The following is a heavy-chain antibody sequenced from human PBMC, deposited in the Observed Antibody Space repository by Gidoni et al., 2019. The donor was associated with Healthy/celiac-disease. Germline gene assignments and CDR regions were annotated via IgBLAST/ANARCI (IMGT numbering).Heavy chain of an antibody. V-gene: IGHV4-4*07. CDR3: SRDDPVHYYDSSGYYYDAFDI. CDR1: GGSISSYS. J-gene: IGHJ3*02. CDR2: IYTSGSP. D-gene: IGHD3-22*01. Sequence: QVQLQASGPGLVKPSEPLSLTGTVAGGSISSYSWRWLRLPARNGLAWIGRIYTSGSPHYNPCRKSRFTMSVDTAKNQFSLMLSSVTASDTAVYYCSRDDPVHYYDSSGYYYDAFDIWG.